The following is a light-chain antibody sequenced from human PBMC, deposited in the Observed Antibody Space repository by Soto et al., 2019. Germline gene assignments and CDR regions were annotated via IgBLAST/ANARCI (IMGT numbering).Light chain of an antibody. J-gene: IGKJ4*01. CDR3: QQSYSTPFT. CDR1: QSISGY. V-gene: IGKV1-39*01. CDR2: DAS. Sequence: GYRVTISCRASQSISGYLNWYQQKPGKAPNLLIFDASSLQSGVPSRFSGRGSGAEYTLTISSLQPEDFATYYCQQSYSTPFTFGGGTKVDIK.